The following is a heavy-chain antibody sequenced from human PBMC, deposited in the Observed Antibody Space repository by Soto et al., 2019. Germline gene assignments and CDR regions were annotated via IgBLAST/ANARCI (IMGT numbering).Heavy chain of an antibody. Sequence: GGSLRLSCAASGFTFSSYAMSWVRQAPGKGLEWVSAISGSGGSTYYADSVKGRFTISRDNAKNSLYLQMNSLRAEDTAVYYCARWLQGYCSSTSCYGGIGYMDVWGKGTTVTVSS. CDR1: GFTFSSYA. J-gene: IGHJ6*03. CDR3: ARWLQGYCSSTSCYGGIGYMDV. V-gene: IGHV3-23*01. CDR2: ISGSGGST. D-gene: IGHD2-2*01.